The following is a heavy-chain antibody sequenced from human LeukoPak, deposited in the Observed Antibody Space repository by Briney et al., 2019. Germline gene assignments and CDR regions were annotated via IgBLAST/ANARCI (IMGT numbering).Heavy chain of an antibody. V-gene: IGHV3-7*01. CDR2: IKKDGSEQ. D-gene: IGHD2-15*01. Sequence: GGSLRLSCAASGFTFSTYAMSWVRQAPGKGLEWVANIKKDGSEQYYVDSVKGRFTISRDNAKNSLYLQMNSLRVEDTAVYYCARGKTSVDIVEDAFDIWGQGTMVAVSS. CDR3: ARGKTSVDIVEDAFDI. J-gene: IGHJ3*02. CDR1: GFTFSTYA.